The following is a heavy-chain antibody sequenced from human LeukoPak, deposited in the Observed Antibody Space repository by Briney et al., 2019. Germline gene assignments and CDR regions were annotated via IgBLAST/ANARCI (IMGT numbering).Heavy chain of an antibody. CDR2: INHSGST. D-gene: IGHD4-17*01. V-gene: IGHV4-34*01. CDR1: GESFSGYY. CDR3: GRGADGDRTIFDY. Sequence: SETLSLTCAVYGESFSGYYWSWLRQPPGKGLEWIGEINHSGSTNYHPSLKRRVTISVDTSKNQFSLKLRHIESADTAVVYLGRGADGDRTIFDYWGQGTLVTVSS. J-gene: IGHJ4*02.